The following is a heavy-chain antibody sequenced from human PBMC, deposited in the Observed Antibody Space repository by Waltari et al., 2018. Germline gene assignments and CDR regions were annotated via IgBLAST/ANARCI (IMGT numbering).Heavy chain of an antibody. CDR3: ARGPGTTVVSHYYYYGMDV. Sequence: QVQLVQSGAEVKKPGASVKVSCKASGYTFTSYDINWVRQATGQGLEWMGWMNPNSGNTGYAQKCQGRVTMTRNTSISTAYMELSSLRSEDTAVYYCARGPGTTVVSHYYYYGMDVWGQGTTVTVSS. CDR2: MNPNSGNT. V-gene: IGHV1-8*02. J-gene: IGHJ6*02. D-gene: IGHD4-17*01. CDR1: GYTFTSYD.